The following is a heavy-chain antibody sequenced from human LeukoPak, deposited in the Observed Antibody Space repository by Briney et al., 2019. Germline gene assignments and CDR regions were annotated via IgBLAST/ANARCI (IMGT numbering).Heavy chain of an antibody. V-gene: IGHV4-34*01. D-gene: IGHD2-15*01. Sequence: SETLSLTCAVYGGSFSGYYWTWIRQPPGKGLEWIGSIYYSGSTYYNTSLKSRVTIYVDTSKNQFYLKLSSVTAADTAVYYCASGGTCSALCLGNYWGQGTLVTVSS. CDR2: IYYSGST. CDR3: ASGGTCSALCLGNY. J-gene: IGHJ4*02. CDR1: GGSFSGYY.